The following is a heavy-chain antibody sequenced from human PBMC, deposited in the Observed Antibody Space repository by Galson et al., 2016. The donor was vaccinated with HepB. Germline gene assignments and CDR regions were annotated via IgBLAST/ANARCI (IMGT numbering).Heavy chain of an antibody. CDR2: IAYTGDTT. V-gene: IGHV3-30*04. J-gene: IGHJ4*02. Sequence: SLRLSCAASGFTFSSYSMHWVRQAPGKGLEWVAGIAYTGDTTDYAHTVKGRFSISRDISKNTLYLKMTSLIVEDTAVYYCARDLPLLRDFELSYYFDYWGQGTRVTVSS. D-gene: IGHD3-9*01. CDR3: ARDLPLLRDFELSYYFDY. CDR1: GFTFSSYS.